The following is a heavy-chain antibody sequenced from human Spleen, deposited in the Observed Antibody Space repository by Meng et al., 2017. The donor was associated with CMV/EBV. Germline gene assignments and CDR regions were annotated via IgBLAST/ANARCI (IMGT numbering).Heavy chain of an antibody. V-gene: IGHV3-30*02. CDR1: GFIFSSYG. Sequence: GGSMRLSCAVDGFIFSSYGMRWVRQAPGKGLEWVAFIRYDGSNKYYADSVKGRFTISRDNSKNTLYLQMNSLRAEDTAVYYCAKDPVASIVVVPAALSDPWGQGTLVTVSS. D-gene: IGHD2-2*01. J-gene: IGHJ5*02. CDR3: AKDPVASIVVVPAALSDP. CDR2: IRYDGSNK.